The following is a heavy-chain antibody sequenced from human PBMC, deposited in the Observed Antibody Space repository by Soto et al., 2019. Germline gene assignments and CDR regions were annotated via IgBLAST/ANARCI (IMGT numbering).Heavy chain of an antibody. V-gene: IGHV4-61*08. D-gene: IGHD1-26*01. CDR1: GDSVSSGAYY. CDR2: VYYSGST. J-gene: IGHJ5*02. CDR3: ARVKRSTSRLDP. Sequence: SETLSLTCSVSGDSVSSGAYYWSWIRQPPGKGLEWIGYVYYSGSTSYNPSLETGVTISVDTSRNQFSLKLTSVTPADTAIYYCARVKRSTSRLDPWGQGTLVTVSS.